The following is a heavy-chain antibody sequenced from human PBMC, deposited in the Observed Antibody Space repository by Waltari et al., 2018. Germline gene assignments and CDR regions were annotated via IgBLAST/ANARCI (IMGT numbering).Heavy chain of an antibody. CDR1: GYIFSHYE. Sequence: QVQLVQSGAEVLKPGASVRLSCQASGYIFSHYEINWVRQAAGQGPEWMGWVNPNSGAAAYAQKFQGRITMTWDTSTSTAYMELNNLRSDDTAVLYCARGRDVFANFDYNWFDPWGQGTLVTVSS. D-gene: IGHD3-3*01. CDR2: VNPNSGAA. CDR3: ARGRDVFANFDYNWFDP. V-gene: IGHV1-8*02. J-gene: IGHJ5*02.